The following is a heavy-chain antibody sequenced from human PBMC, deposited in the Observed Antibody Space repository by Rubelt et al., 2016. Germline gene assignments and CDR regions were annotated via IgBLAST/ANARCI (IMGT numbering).Heavy chain of an antibody. CDR2: IYYSGST. V-gene: IGHV4-59*12. D-gene: IGHD3-10*01. CDR3: ARDYYGSGSLNWYYYGMYV. CDR1: GGSISSYY. Sequence: QVQLQESGPGLVKPSETLSLTCTVSGGSISSYYWSWIRQPPGKGLEWIGSIYYSGSTYYNPSLKVRVSISVDTSKNQVALRLSSVTAADTAVYYGARDYYGSGSLNWYYYGMYVWGQGTTVTVSS. J-gene: IGHJ6*02.